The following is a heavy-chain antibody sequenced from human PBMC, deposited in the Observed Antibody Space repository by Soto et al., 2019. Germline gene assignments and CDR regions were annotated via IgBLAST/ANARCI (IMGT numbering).Heavy chain of an antibody. CDR3: ARVVTRSSSSSYYYYGMAV. V-gene: IGHV1-69*01. CDR2: IIPIFGTA. D-gene: IGHD6-13*01. J-gene: IGHJ6*02. CDR1: GGTFSSYA. Sequence: QVQLVQSGAEVKKPGSSVKVSCKASGGTFSSYAISWVRQAPGQGLEWMGGIIPIFGTANYAQKFQGRVTITADESTSKAYMELSSLRSENTAVYYCARVVTRSSSSSYYYYGMAVWGQGATVTVSS.